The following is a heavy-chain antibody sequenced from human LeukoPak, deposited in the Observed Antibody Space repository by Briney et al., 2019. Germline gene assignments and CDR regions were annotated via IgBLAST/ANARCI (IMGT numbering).Heavy chain of an antibody. CDR1: GYSFTSYW. V-gene: IGHV5-51*01. D-gene: IGHD3-16*02. CDR2: IYPGDSDT. CDR3: ARRVRLGELSLTLDY. J-gene: IGHJ4*02. Sequence: GESLKISCKGSGYSFTSYWIGWVRQMPGKGLEWMGIIYPGDSDTRYSPSFQGQVTISADKSISTAYLQWSSLKASDTAMYYCARRVRLGELSLTLDYWGQGTLVTVSS.